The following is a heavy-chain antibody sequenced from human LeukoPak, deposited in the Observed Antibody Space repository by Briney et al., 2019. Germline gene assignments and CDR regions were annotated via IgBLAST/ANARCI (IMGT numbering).Heavy chain of an antibody. CDR1: GFTFSIRG. D-gene: IGHD2-2*01. J-gene: IGHJ1*01. Sequence: PGGSLRLSCAASGFTFSIRGLHWVRQAPGKGLEWVAFISNDEKSIYYADSVKGRFTISRDNSRSTLYLQLNSLRADDTAVYYCARGLSRREYFDHWGQGTLVTV. V-gene: IGHV3-30*02. CDR2: ISNDEKSI. CDR3: ARGLSRREYFDH.